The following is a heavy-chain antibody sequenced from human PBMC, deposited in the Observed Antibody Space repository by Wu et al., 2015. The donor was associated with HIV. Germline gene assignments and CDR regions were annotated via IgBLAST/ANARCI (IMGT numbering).Heavy chain of an antibody. J-gene: IGHJ3*02. Sequence: QVQLVQSGAEVKKPGASVKVSCKASGYTFTKYGISWVRQAPGQGLEWMGWISAYNANTNYTQKLQGGVTMSTDTSTTTAYMELRRLTSDDTAIYYCARAKYYYDSRGYYHDAFDIWGQGTMVTVSS. CDR1: GYTFTKYG. D-gene: IGHD3-22*01. CDR3: ARAKYYYDSRGYYHDAFDI. CDR2: ISAYNANT. V-gene: IGHV1-18*01.